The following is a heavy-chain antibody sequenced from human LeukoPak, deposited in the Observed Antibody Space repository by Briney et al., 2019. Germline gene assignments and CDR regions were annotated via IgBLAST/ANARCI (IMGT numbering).Heavy chain of an antibody. J-gene: IGHJ4*02. CDR3: ARSLPGIAVAGSCDY. D-gene: IGHD6-19*01. Sequence: NTSETLSLTCTVPRGSISCHYWSWIRQPPGKVLERNGHIYYNGRTNYDPSLKSRDTISVDTSKNQFSVKLSSVTAADTAVYYCARSLPGIAVAGSCDYWDQGTLVTVSS. CDR1: RGSISCHY. CDR2: IYYNGRT. V-gene: IGHV4-59*08.